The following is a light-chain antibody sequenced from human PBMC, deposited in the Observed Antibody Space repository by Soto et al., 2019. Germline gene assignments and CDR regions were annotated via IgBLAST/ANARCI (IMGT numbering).Light chain of an antibody. Sequence: VLTQSPDVLSLSPGQTVTLSCRASESVDRYVAWYQQKAGQAPRLLIYDGFTRATGVAARFSGSGSATDFTLTISSLEPEDFAVYYCQQRARWPSTFGPGTKVEIK. V-gene: IGKV3-11*01. CDR3: QQRARWPST. J-gene: IGKJ2*02. CDR2: DGF. CDR1: ESVDRY.